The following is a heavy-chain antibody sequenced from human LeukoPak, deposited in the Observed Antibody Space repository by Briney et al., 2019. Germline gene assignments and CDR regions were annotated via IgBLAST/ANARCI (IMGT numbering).Heavy chain of an antibody. CDR1: GFTFSNYA. Sequence: GGSLRLSCAASGFTFSNYAMSWVRQAPGKGLEWVGRIKSRTDGGTTDHAAPVKGRFTISRDDSKKTLYLQMNSLKTEDTGVYYCTTDAPFYGSGSYFSDFQPWGQGTLVTVSS. CDR3: TTDAPFYGSGSYFSDFQP. CDR2: IKSRTDGGTT. V-gene: IGHV3-15*01. J-gene: IGHJ1*01. D-gene: IGHD3-10*01.